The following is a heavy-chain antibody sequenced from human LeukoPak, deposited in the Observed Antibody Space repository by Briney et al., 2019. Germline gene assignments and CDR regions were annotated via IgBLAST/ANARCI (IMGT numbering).Heavy chain of an antibody. V-gene: IGHV1-46*01. CDR3: ARGDYYGSGSYLPEDY. CDR2: INPSGGST. Sequence: ASVKVSCKASGYTFTSYYMHWVRQAPGQGLEWMGIINPSGGSTSYAQKSQGRVTMTRDTSTSTVYMELSSLRSEDTAVYYCARGDYYGSGSYLPEDYWGQGTLVTVSS. J-gene: IGHJ4*02. CDR1: GYTFTSYY. D-gene: IGHD3-10*01.